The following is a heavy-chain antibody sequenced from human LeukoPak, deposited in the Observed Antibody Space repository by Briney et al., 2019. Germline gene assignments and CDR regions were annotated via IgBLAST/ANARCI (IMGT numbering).Heavy chain of an antibody. J-gene: IGHJ4*02. Sequence: PGGSLRLSCAASGITFCTSGMHWVRQAPGKGLEWVAFIWSDGSNKYHADSVKGRFTISRDNSKDTLYLQMNSLRAGDTAVYYCARDKGTTCIDNWGQGALVTVSS. CDR2: IWSDGSNK. CDR3: ARDKGTTCIDN. V-gene: IGHV3-33*01. D-gene: IGHD4-17*01. CDR1: GITFCTSG.